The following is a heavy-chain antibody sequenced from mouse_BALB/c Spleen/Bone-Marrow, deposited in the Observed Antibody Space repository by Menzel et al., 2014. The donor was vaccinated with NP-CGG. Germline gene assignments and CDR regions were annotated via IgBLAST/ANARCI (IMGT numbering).Heavy chain of an antibody. CDR1: GFNIKDTY. CDR2: IDPANGNT. Sequence: VQLQQSGAELVKPGASVKLSCTASGFNIKDTYMHWVKQRPVQGLEWIGRIDPANGNTKYDPKFQGKATITADTSSNTAYLQLSSLTSEDTAVYYCAKYYYGNSLFAYWGQGTLVTVSA. J-gene: IGHJ3*01. D-gene: IGHD1-1*01. CDR3: AKYYYGNSLFAY. V-gene: IGHV14-3*02.